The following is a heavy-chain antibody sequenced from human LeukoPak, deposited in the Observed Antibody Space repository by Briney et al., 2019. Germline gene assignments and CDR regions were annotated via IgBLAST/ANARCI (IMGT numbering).Heavy chain of an antibody. Sequence: PSETLSLTCAVYGGSFSGYYWSWIRQPPGKGLEWIGEINHSGSTNYNPSLKSRVTISVDTSKNQFSLKLSSVTAADTAVYYCARGGPIGADCTNGVCSITYFDYWGQGTLVTVSS. CDR3: ARGGPIGADCTNGVCSITYFDY. V-gene: IGHV4-34*01. CDR2: INHSGST. J-gene: IGHJ4*02. D-gene: IGHD2-8*01. CDR1: GGSFSGYY.